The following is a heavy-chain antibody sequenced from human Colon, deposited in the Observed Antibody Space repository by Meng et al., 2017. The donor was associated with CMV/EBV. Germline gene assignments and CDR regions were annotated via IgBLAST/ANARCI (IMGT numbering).Heavy chain of an antibody. CDR3: ASMFAASSGWFDP. D-gene: IGHD6-6*01. V-gene: IGHV1-46*01. J-gene: IGHJ5*02. Sequence: ASVKVSCKASGNILSGDYIHWVRQAPGQGLDWVGMVSLIGERPKYAQKFQGRVTMTRDTSTRTFYMELSSLVSEDTAVYYFASMFAASSGWFDPWGQGTLVTVSS. CDR1: GNILSGDY. CDR2: VSLIGERP.